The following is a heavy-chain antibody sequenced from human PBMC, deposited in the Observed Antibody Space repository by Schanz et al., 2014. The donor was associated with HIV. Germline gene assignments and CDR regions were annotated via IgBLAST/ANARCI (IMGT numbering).Heavy chain of an antibody. CDR3: ARDQNVISMVRGVMGGVDY. J-gene: IGHJ4*02. CDR1: EYTFTGYY. CDR2: INPSSGGT. Sequence: QVQLVQSGAEVKKPGASVKVSCKASEYTFTGYYMHWVRQAPGQGLEWMGWINPSSGGTNYAQKFQGRVTMTRDTSISTAYMELRRLRSDDTAVYYCARDQNVISMVRGVMGGVDYWGQGTLVTVSS. D-gene: IGHD3-10*01. V-gene: IGHV1-2*02.